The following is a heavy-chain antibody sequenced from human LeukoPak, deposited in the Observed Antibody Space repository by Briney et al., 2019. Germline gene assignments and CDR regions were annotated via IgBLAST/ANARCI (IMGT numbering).Heavy chain of an antibody. CDR2: INSDGSST. CDR1: GFTFSSYW. CDR3: ARESSGGNWFDP. Sequence: GGSLRLPCAASGFTFSSYWMHWVRQAPGKGLVWVSRINSDGSSTSYADSVKGRFAISRDNAKNTLYLQMNSLGAEDTAVYYCARESSGGNWFDPWGQGTLVTVSS. D-gene: IGHD3-16*01. V-gene: IGHV3-74*01. J-gene: IGHJ5*02.